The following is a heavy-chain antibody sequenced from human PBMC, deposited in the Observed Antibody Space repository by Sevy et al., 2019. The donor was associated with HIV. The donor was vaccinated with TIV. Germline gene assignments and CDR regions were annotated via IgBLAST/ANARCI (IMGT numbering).Heavy chain of an antibody. V-gene: IGHV1-24*01. Sequence: ASVKVSCNVPRYTLSEVSMHWVRQVPGKGLEWMGGFVPEDGEIVFAQKFQGRVTVAEDTLTDTDYLEVTNLRSEDTATYFCVIGDTPRLTGSGTRLKDQSLNYFEFWGQGTLVTVSS. J-gene: IGHJ4*02. D-gene: IGHD2-2*01. CDR2: FVPEDGEI. CDR1: RYTLSEVS. CDR3: VIGDTPRLTGSGTRLKDQSLNYFEF.